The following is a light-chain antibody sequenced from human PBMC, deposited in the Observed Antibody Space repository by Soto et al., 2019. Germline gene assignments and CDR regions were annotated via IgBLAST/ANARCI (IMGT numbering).Light chain of an antibody. J-gene: IGKJ1*01. CDR2: GTS. CDR1: QSISND. CDR3: QQYNNWPPGT. V-gene: IGKV3D-15*01. Sequence: IVLTQSPGTLSLSPGERATLSCRASQSISNDHLAWYQQKPGQAPRLLIYGTSNRATGGIADRFSGSGSGTEFTLTISSLQSEDFAVYYCQQYNNWPPGTFGQGTKVDIK.